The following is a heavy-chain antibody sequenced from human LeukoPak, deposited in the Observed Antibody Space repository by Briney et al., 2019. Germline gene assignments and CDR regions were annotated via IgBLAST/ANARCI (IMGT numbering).Heavy chain of an antibody. J-gene: IGHJ4*02. D-gene: IGHD3-3*01. CDR3: ARRRTVFGVVINDYFDY. CDR1: GGSISSSSYY. V-gene: IGHV4-39*01. CDR2: IYYSGST. Sequence: PSETLSLTCTVSGGSISSSSYYWRWIRQPPGKGLEWIGSIYYSGSTYYNPSLKSRVTISVDTSKNQFSLKLSSVTATDTAVYYCARRRTVFGVVINDYFDYWGQGTLVTVSS.